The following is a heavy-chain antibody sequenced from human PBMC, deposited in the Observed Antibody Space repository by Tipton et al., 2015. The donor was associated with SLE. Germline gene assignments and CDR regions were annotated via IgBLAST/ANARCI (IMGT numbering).Heavy chain of an antibody. V-gene: IGHV4-4*07. CDR3: ARARFGYYMDV. D-gene: IGHD3-16*01. CDR1: GGSIFSYY. CDR2: LYTSGST. Sequence: TLSLTCTVSGGSIFSYYWTWIRQPAGKGLEWIGRLYTSGSTNYNPSLKSRVTISGDTSKNQFSLKLTSVTATDTAVYYCARARFGYYMDVWGKGTTVTVSS. J-gene: IGHJ6*03.